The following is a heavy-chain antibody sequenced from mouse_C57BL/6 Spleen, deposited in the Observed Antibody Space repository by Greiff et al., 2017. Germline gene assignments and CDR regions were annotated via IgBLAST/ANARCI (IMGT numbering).Heavy chain of an antibody. D-gene: IGHD2-4*01. CDR1: GFTFSDYG. V-gene: IGHV5-15*01. CDR2: ISNLAYSI. Sequence: EVKVVESGGGLVQPGGSLKLSCAASGFTFSDYGMAWVRQAPRKGPEWVAFISNLAYSIYYADTVKGRFTISRENAKNPLYLDMSSLRSEYTAMYYCARRADYDYFDYWGPGTTLTVSS. CDR3: ARRADYDYFDY. J-gene: IGHJ2*01.